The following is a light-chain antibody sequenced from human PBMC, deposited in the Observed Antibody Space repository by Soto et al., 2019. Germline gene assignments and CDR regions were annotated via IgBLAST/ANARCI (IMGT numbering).Light chain of an antibody. J-gene: IGKJ1*01. CDR2: GAS. V-gene: IGKV3-20*01. CDR3: QQYGRSPGT. CDR1: QTVTSNY. Sequence: EIVVTQSPATLSVSPGERATLSCRASQTVTSNYLAWYQQKPGQAPRLLFFGASIRATGLPDRFSGGGSGTDFTLTISRLEPEDFAVYNCQQYGRSPGTFGQGTKV.